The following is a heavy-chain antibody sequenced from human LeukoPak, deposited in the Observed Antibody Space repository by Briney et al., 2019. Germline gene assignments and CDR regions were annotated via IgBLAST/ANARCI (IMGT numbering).Heavy chain of an antibody. J-gene: IGHJ3*02. CDR2: INHSGST. CDR3: ATQVVPAAIPDSFDI. CDR1: GGSFSGYY. D-gene: IGHD2-2*01. Sequence: SETLSLPCATYGGSFSGYYWSWIRQPPGKGLEWIGEINHSGSTNYNPSLKSRVTISLDTSKNQFSLKLSSVTAADTAVYYCATQVVPAAIPDSFDIWGQGTMVTVSS. V-gene: IGHV4-34*01.